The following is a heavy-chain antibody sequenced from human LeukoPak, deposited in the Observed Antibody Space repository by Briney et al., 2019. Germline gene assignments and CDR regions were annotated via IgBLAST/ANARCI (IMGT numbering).Heavy chain of an antibody. D-gene: IGHD1-26*01. CDR2: IKHDGSEK. CDR3: ASGWDLRNFDY. CDR1: GFTFRNYW. V-gene: IGHV3-7*01. J-gene: IGHJ4*02. Sequence: PGGSLRLSCAASGFTFRNYWMSWVRQAPGKGLEWVANIKHDGSEKYYVDSVKDRFTISRDNAKSSLYLQMNSLRAEDTAVYYCASGWDLRNFDYRGQGTLVTVSS.